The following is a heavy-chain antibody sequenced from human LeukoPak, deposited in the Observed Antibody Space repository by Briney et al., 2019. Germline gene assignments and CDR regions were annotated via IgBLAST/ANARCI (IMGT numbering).Heavy chain of an antibody. D-gene: IGHD3-3*01. Sequence: PSETLSLTCAVYGGSFSGYYWSWIRQPPGKGLEWIGEINHSGSTNYNPSLKSRVTISVATSKNHFSLKLSSVTAADTAVYYCARGRYYDFWSGYFPRAHFDYWGQGTLVTVSS. CDR1: GGSFSGYY. V-gene: IGHV4-34*01. CDR2: INHSGST. CDR3: ARGRYYDFWSGYFPRAHFDY. J-gene: IGHJ4*02.